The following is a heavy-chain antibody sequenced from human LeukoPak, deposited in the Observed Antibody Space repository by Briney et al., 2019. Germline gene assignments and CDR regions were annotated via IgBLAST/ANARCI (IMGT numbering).Heavy chain of an antibody. V-gene: IGHV3-20*04. CDR3: AELGITMIGGV. D-gene: IGHD3-10*02. CDR1: GFTFDDYG. J-gene: IGHJ6*04. CDR2: INWNGGST. Sequence: GGSLRLSCAASGFTFDDYGMSWVRQAPGKGLEWVSGINWNGGSTGYADSLKGRFTISRVNAKNSLYLQMNSLRAEDTAVYYCAELGITMIGGVWGKGTTVTISS.